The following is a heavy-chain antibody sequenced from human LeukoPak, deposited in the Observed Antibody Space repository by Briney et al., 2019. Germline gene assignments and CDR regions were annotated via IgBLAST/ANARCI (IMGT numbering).Heavy chain of an antibody. D-gene: IGHD3-22*01. Sequence: SETLSLTRTVSGGSISSYYWSWIRQPPGKGLEWIGYIYYSGSTNYNPSLKSRVTISVDTSKNQFSLKLSSVTAADTAVYYCARDRGSGYGADAFDIWGQGTMVTVSS. CDR3: ARDRGSGYGADAFDI. CDR1: GGSISSYY. CDR2: IYYSGST. V-gene: IGHV4-59*01. J-gene: IGHJ3*02.